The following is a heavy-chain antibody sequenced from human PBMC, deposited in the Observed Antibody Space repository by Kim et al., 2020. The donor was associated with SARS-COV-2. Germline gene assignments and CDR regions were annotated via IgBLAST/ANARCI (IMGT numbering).Heavy chain of an antibody. CDR1: GYTFTNYG. J-gene: IGHJ4*02. V-gene: IGHV1-18*01. D-gene: IGHD3-16*01. Sequence: ASVKVSCKASGYTFTNYGISWVRQAPGQGLEWMGWISTYNGNTNFSQKFQGRVTMTTDTSTTTAYMELRSLRSDDTALYYCATDRQGGYWDQGTLVTVSS. CDR2: ISTYNGNT. CDR3: ATDRQGGY.